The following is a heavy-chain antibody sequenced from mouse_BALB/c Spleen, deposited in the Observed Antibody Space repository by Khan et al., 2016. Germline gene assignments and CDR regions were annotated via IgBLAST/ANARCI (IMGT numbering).Heavy chain of an antibody. V-gene: IGHV3-2*02. CDR1: GYSITSDYA. Sequence: EVKLQESGPGLVKPSQSLSLTCTVTGYSITSDYAWNWIRQFPGNKLEWMGYISYSGSTSYNPSLKSRISITRDTSKNQFFLQLNSVTTEDTATYYCARYLYGSSYYFDYWGQGTTLTVSS. J-gene: IGHJ2*01. D-gene: IGHD1-1*01. CDR3: ARYLYGSSYYFDY. CDR2: ISYSGST.